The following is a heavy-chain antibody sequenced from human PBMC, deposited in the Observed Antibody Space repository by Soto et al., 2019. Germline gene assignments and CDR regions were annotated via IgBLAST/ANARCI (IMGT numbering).Heavy chain of an antibody. CDR2: ISSSGSTI. Sequence: PGGSLRLSCAASGFTFRSYEMNWVRQAPGKGLEWVSYISSSGSTIYYADSVKGRSTISRDNAKNSLYLQMNSLRAEDTAVYYCARDEGTVQGNYDFWSGLDVWGQGTTVTVSS. CDR1: GFTFRSYE. V-gene: IGHV3-48*03. CDR3: ARDEGTVQGNYDFWSGLDV. D-gene: IGHD3-3*01. J-gene: IGHJ6*02.